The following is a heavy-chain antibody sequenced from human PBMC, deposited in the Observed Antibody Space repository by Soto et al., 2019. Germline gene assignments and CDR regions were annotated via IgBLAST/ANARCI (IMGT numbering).Heavy chain of an antibody. CDR1: GYTFTSYD. V-gene: IGHV1-8*01. Sequence: ASMKVSCKASGYTFTSYDINWVRQATGQGLEWMGWMNPNSGNTGYAQKFQGRVTMTRNTSISTAYMELSSLRSEDTAVYYCARGDITMVRGVIKYYYYGMDVWGQGTTVTVSS. J-gene: IGHJ6*02. CDR2: MNPNSGNT. CDR3: ARGDITMVRGVIKYYYYGMDV. D-gene: IGHD3-10*01.